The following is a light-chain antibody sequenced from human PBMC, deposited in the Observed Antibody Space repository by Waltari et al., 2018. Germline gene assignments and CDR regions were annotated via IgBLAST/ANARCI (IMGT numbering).Light chain of an antibody. CDR3: MFWPNNVWL. Sequence: QPVLTQPPSSSASPGDSARLTSTLPSAINVADFIIYWYQPKPGSPPRFLRYYKSDSEKAQGSGVPSRFSGSKDASANAGILLISGLQSEDEADYYCMFWPNNVWLFGGGTKLTVL. J-gene: IGLJ3*02. CDR2: YKSDSEK. CDR1: SAINVADFI. V-gene: IGLV5-37*01.